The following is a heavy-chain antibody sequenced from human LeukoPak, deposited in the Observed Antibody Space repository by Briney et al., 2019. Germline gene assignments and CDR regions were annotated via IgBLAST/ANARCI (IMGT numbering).Heavy chain of an antibody. Sequence: GGSLRLSCAASGFTFSSYAMHWGRQAPGKGLEYVSAISSNGGRTYYANSVKGRFTISRDNSKNTLYLQMGSLRAEDMAVYYCARSLDYGDYVGAFDIWGQGTMVTVSS. CDR1: GFTFSSYA. J-gene: IGHJ3*02. D-gene: IGHD4-17*01. V-gene: IGHV3-64*01. CDR2: ISSNGGRT. CDR3: ARSLDYGDYVGAFDI.